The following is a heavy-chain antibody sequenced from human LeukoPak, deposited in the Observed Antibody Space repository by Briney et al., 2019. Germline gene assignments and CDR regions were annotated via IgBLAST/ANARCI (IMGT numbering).Heavy chain of an antibody. CDR2: IIPIFSTT. CDR1: GYSFTNYW. D-gene: IGHD2-8*01. Sequence: KISCKGSGYSFTNYWISWVRQAPGQGLEWMGEIIPIFSTTNYAQKFQGRVTITADKSTSTAYMELSSLRSEDTAMYYCARRYCTNGVCYHDRGAFDIWGQGTMVTVSS. V-gene: IGHV1-69*06. J-gene: IGHJ3*02. CDR3: ARRYCTNGVCYHDRGAFDI.